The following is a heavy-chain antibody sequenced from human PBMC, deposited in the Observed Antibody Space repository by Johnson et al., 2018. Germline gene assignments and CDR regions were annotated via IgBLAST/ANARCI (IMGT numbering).Heavy chain of an antibody. CDR1: GFTFSNYW. J-gene: IGHJ3*02. V-gene: IGHV3-74*01. CDR3: ARVPGERACDI. CDR2: INNDGTST. Sequence: VQLQESGGGLVQPGGSXRLSCAASGFTFSNYWMHWVRQAPGQGLVWVSRINNDGTSTIYADSVKGRFTSSRDNAKDTLYLQMNSLRAEDTAVYYCARVPGERACDILGQGTMVTVSP. D-gene: IGHD7-27*01.